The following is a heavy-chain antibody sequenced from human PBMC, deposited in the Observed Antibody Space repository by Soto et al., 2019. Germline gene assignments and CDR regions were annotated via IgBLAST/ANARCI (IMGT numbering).Heavy chain of an antibody. CDR1: GGSISSYY. J-gene: IGHJ4*02. CDR3: ARGGRWLQLPY. D-gene: IGHD5-12*01. V-gene: IGHV4-59*01. Sequence: SETLSLTCTVSGGSISSYYWSWIRQPPGKGLEWIGYIYYSGSTNYNPSLKSRVTISVDTSKNQFSLKLSSVTAADTAVYYCARGGRWLQLPYWGQGTLVTVSS. CDR2: IYYSGST.